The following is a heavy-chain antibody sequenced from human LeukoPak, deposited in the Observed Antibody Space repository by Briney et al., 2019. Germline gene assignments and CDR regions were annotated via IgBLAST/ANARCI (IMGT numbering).Heavy chain of an antibody. V-gene: IGHV1-2*02. CDR2: INPNSGGT. J-gene: IGHJ4*02. CDR1: GYTFTGYY. Sequence: ASVKVSCKASGYTFTGYYMHWVRQAPGQGLEWMGWINPNSGGTNYAQKFQGRVTMTGDTSIGTAYMELSRLRSDDTAVYYCARDEGTYYYDSSGYYYNYWGQGTLVTVSS. D-gene: IGHD3-22*01. CDR3: ARDEGTYYYDSSGYYYNY.